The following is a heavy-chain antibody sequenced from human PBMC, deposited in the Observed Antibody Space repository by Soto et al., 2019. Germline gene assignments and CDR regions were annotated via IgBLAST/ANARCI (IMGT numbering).Heavy chain of an antibody. Sequence: QVQLVESGGGVVQPGRSLRLSCAASGFTFSSYGMHWVRQAPGKGLEWVAVISYDGSNKYYADSVKGRFTISRDNSKNTLYLQMNSLRAEDTAVYYCAKDRWRLAAAGSFLDYWGQGTLVTVSS. D-gene: IGHD6-13*01. CDR3: AKDRWRLAAAGSFLDY. V-gene: IGHV3-30*18. J-gene: IGHJ4*02. CDR1: GFTFSSYG. CDR2: ISYDGSNK.